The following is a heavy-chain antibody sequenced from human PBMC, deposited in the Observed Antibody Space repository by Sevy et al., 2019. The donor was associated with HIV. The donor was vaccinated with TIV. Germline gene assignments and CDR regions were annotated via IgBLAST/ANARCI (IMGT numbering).Heavy chain of an antibody. D-gene: IGHD4-17*01. Sequence: ASVKVSCKTSGYTFTNNDINWLRQAAGQGLEWMGWMTPDSGRAGYAQRFQGRVTFTRDTSRSTAYMELSNLTSDDTAVYYCARLTTMPTSDDYGMDVWGQGTTVTVSS. CDR3: ARLTTMPTSDDYGMDV. V-gene: IGHV1-8*03. CDR1: GYTFTNND. CDR2: MTPDSGRA. J-gene: IGHJ6*02.